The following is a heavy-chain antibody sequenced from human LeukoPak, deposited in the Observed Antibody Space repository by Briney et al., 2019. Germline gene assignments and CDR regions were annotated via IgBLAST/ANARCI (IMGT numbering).Heavy chain of an antibody. Sequence: SETLSLTCTVTGGSVSSSSYYWGWIRQPPGKGLEWVASVYYSGSTYYNPSLKTLFTISMDTSKNQFSLRLCSVTAADTAVYYCATTTSGWYYLDYWGPGILVTVSS. D-gene: IGHD6-19*01. J-gene: IGHJ4*02. CDR1: GGSVSSSSYY. V-gene: IGHV4-39*01. CDR3: ATTTSGWYYLDY. CDR2: VYYSGST.